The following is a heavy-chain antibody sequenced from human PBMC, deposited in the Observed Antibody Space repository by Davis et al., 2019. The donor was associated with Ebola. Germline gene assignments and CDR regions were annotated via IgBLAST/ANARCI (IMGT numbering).Heavy chain of an antibody. CDR3: AKDRVTAYYYGMDV. CDR1: GFTFSSYA. V-gene: IGHV3-23*01. J-gene: IGHJ6*02. Sequence: GGSLRLSCAASGFTFSSYAMSWVRQAPGKGLEWVSAISGSGGSTYYADSVKGRFTISRDNSKNSLYLQLNNLRAEDTALYYCAKDRVTAYYYGMDVWGQGTTVTVSS. D-gene: IGHD2-21*02. CDR2: ISGSGGST.